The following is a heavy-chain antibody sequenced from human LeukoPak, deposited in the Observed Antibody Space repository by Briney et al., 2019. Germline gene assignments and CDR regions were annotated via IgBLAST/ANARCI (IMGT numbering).Heavy chain of an antibody. CDR1: GGTFSSYA. CDR2: IIPIFGTA. V-gene: IGHV1-69*06. D-gene: IGHD6-6*01. Sequence: GASVKVSCKASGGTFSSYAISWVRQAPGQGLEWMGGIIPIFGTANYAQKFQGRVTITADKSTSTAYMELSSLRSEDTAVYYCARGRGIAARPQHYYYYYMDVWGKGTTVTVSS. CDR3: ARGRGIAARPQHYYYYYMDV. J-gene: IGHJ6*03.